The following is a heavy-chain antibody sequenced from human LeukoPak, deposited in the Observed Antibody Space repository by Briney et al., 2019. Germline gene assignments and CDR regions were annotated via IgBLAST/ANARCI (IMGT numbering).Heavy chain of an antibody. CDR3: ASGGQSKYDSSGYLNYFDS. CDR1: GLTLSRYV. CDR2: MSSNGGST. Sequence: GGSLRHSCAPSGLTLSRYVIYWVRQAPGNGREYVSAMSSNGGSTYYANTVKGRFTISRDNSKNTLYLQMGSLRAEDMAVYSCASGGQSKYDSSGYLNYFDSWGQGTLVTVSS. J-gene: IGHJ4*02. D-gene: IGHD3-22*01. V-gene: IGHV3-64*01.